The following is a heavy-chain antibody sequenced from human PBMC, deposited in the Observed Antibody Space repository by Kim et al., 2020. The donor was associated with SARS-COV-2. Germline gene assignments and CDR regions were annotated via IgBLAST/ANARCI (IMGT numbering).Heavy chain of an antibody. CDR2: ISYDGSNK. J-gene: IGHJ4*02. Sequence: GGSLRLSCAASGFTFSSYGMHWVRQAPGKGLEWVAVISYDGSNKYYADSVKGRFTISRDNSKNTLYLQMNSLRAEDTAVYYCAKSPSTVTTLLIVYYFDYWGQGTLVTVSS. CDR3: AKSPSTVTTLLIVYYFDY. D-gene: IGHD4-17*01. CDR1: GFTFSSYG. V-gene: IGHV3-30*18.